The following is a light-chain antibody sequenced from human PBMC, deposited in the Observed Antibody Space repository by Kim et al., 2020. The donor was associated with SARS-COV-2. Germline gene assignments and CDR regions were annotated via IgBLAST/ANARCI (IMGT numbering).Light chain of an antibody. Sequence: ETVMTQSPATLSVSPGDRATLSCRASQSVGSNVAWYQQKTGQAPRLLIYGASTWATGIPARFSGSWSGTEFTLTISSLQSEDLAVYFCQQYDGWPPWTFGQGTKVDIK. V-gene: IGKV3-15*01. CDR2: GAS. CDR3: QQYDGWPPWT. CDR1: QSVGSN. J-gene: IGKJ1*01.